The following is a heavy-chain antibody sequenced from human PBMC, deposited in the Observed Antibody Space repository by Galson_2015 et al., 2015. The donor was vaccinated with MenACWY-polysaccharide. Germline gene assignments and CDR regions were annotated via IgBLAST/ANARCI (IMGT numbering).Heavy chain of an antibody. J-gene: IGHJ4*02. Sequence: TLSLTCAVSDYSIRSGYFWGWIRQPPGKGLEWIASIFHSGTTYYNPSLKSRVTISVDASKNQFSLKLSSVTAADTAVYYCARVEKYSGSFYILYWGQGTLVTVSS. V-gene: IGHV4-38-2*01. CDR3: ARVEKYSGSFYILY. CDR2: IFHSGTT. D-gene: IGHD1-26*01. CDR1: DYSIRSGYF.